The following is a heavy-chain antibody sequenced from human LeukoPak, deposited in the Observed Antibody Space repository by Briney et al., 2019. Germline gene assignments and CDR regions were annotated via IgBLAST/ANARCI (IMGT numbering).Heavy chain of an antibody. Sequence: PSETLSLTCAIYGGSFSGYYWSWIRQPPGKGLEWIGEINHSGSTNYNPSLKSRVTISVDTSKNQFSLKLTSVTAADTAVYYCARSNSSSWHLFDYWGQGTLVTVSS. J-gene: IGHJ4*02. V-gene: IGHV4-34*01. CDR3: ARSNSSSWHLFDY. CDR2: INHSGST. CDR1: GGSFSGYY. D-gene: IGHD6-13*01.